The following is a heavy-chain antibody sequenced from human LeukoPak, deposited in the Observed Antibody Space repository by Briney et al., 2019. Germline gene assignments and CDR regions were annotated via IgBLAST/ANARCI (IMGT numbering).Heavy chain of an antibody. CDR2: IYTSGST. CDR1: GGSISSYY. Sequence: SETLSLTCTVSGGSISSYYWSWIRQPARKGLEWIGRIYTSGSTNYNPSLKSRVTMSVDTSKNQFSLKLSSVTAADTAVYYCARDTQYQLLYGIHWYFDLWGRGTLVTVSS. D-gene: IGHD2-2*02. J-gene: IGHJ2*01. V-gene: IGHV4-4*07. CDR3: ARDTQYQLLYGIHWYFDL.